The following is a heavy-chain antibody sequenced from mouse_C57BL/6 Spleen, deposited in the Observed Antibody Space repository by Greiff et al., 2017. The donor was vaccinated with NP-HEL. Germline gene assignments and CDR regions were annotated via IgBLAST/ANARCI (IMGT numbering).Heavy chain of an antibody. CDR1: GYAFSSYW. V-gene: IGHV1-80*01. Sequence: VQLQQSGAELVKPGASVKISCKASGYAFSSYWMNWVKQRPGKGLEWIGQIYPGDGDTNYNGKFKGKATLTADKSSSTAYMQLSSLTSEDSAVYFCARFITTVVGGNYYAMDYWGQGTSVTVSS. CDR3: ARFITTVVGGNYYAMDY. J-gene: IGHJ4*01. CDR2: IYPGDGDT. D-gene: IGHD1-1*01.